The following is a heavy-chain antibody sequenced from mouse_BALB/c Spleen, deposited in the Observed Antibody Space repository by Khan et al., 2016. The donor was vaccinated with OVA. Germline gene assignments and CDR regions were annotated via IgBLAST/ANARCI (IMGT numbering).Heavy chain of an antibody. CDR1: GYTFSSYW. CDR3: ARGGSGGFAY. CDR2: ILPGSGRT. V-gene: IGHV1-9*01. J-gene: IGHJ3*01. Sequence: QVRLQQSGAELMKPGASVKISCKATGYTFSSYWTEWLKQRPGHGLEWMGDILPGSGRTNYHEKVKGKATFTADTYSNTTYMQVSSLTSEDFSVYYCARGGSGGFAYWGQGTLVPVSA.